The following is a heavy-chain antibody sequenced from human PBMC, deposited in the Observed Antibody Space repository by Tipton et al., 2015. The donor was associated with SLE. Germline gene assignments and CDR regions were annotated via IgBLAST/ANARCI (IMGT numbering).Heavy chain of an antibody. CDR1: GGSFSGYY. Sequence: TLSLTCAVYGGSFSGYYWSWIRQPPGKGLEWIGYIYTSGSTNYNPSLKSRVTISVDTSKNQFSLKLSSVTAADTAVYYCARDSSGVINWGQGTLVTVSS. J-gene: IGHJ4*02. V-gene: IGHV4-4*09. CDR3: ARDSSGVIN. CDR2: IYTSGST. D-gene: IGHD6-25*01.